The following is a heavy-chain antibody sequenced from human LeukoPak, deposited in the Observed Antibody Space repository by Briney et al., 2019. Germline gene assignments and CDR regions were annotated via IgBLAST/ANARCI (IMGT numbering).Heavy chain of an antibody. V-gene: IGHV3-48*03. J-gene: IGHJ4*02. Sequence: QAGGSLRLSCAASGFTFSSYEMNWVCQAPGKGLEWVSYITADGTNTYDADSVRGRFTISRDNAKNSLYLQMNSLRVDDTAIYYCAREVEWELPDYWGQGTLVTVSS. D-gene: IGHD1-26*01. CDR2: ITADGTNT. CDR3: AREVEWELPDY. CDR1: GFTFSSYE.